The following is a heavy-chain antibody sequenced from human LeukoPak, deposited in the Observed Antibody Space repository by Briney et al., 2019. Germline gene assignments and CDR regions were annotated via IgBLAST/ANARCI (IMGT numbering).Heavy chain of an antibody. CDR1: GYTFTSYD. J-gene: IGHJ6*04. CDR3: ARGPLVGIAAATDGMDV. V-gene: IGHV1-8*03. Sequence: ASVKVSCKASGYTFTSYDINWVRQATGQGLEWMGWMNPNSGNTGYAQKFQGRVTITRNTSISTAYMELSSLRSEDTAVYYCARGPLVGIAAATDGMDVWGKGTTVTVSS. CDR2: MNPNSGNT. D-gene: IGHD6-13*01.